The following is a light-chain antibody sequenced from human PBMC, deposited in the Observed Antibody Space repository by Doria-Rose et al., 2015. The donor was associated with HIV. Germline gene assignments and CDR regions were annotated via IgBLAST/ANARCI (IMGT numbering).Light chain of an antibody. CDR2: AAS. Sequence: DVQMTQSPSSLSASVGDGVTITCRASQSTGSFLNWYQQKPGKAPKLLIYAASSLHNGVPSRFSGSRSGTEFALTISSLQPEDFATYFCQQSYSTPLTFGGGTKVEIK. CDR3: QQSYSTPLT. CDR1: QSTGSF. J-gene: IGKJ4*01. V-gene: IGKV1-39*01.